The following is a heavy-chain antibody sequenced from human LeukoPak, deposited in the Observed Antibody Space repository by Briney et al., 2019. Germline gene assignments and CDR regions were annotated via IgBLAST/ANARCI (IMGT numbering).Heavy chain of an antibody. CDR1: GYAFTGYY. V-gene: IGHV1-2*02. CDR3: ARAGGYYYDSSGYYLRY. CDR2: INPNSGGT. D-gene: IGHD3-22*01. Sequence: ASVKVSCKASGYAFTGYYMHWVRQAPGQGLEWMGWINPNSGGTNYAQKFQGRVTMTGDTSISTAYMELSRLRSDDTAVYYCARAGGYYYDSSGYYLRYWGQGTLVTVSS. J-gene: IGHJ4*02.